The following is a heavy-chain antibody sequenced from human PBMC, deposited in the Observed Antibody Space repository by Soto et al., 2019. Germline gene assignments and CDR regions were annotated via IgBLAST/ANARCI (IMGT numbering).Heavy chain of an antibody. V-gene: IGHV3-48*02. CDR2: ISSGSGSI. CDR1: GFTFTAYS. D-gene: IGHD3-3*01. CDR3: ARDFWDY. Sequence: EVQLVESGGGLVQPGGSLRLSCAASGFTFTAYSMNWVRQAPGKGLEWVSYISSGSGSIYYADSVKGRFTISRDDAKISLYLQMNSLRDEDTAVYYCARDFWDYWGQGTVVTVSS. J-gene: IGHJ4*02.